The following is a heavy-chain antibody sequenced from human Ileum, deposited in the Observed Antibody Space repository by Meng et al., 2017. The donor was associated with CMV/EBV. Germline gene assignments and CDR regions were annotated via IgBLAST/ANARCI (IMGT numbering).Heavy chain of an antibody. V-gene: IGHV1-18*01. CDR1: GYDFSDYG. J-gene: IGHJ4*01. Sequence: ASVKVSCKTSGYDFSDYGISWVRQAPGQGLEWIGWVSSYTDNTKYAPKFQGRVTMTADASTTTAHLELRSLRSDDTTGYYCARKQWEPDYWGQGTQVTVSS. CDR3: ARKQWEPDY. CDR2: VSSYTDNT. D-gene: IGHD1-26*01.